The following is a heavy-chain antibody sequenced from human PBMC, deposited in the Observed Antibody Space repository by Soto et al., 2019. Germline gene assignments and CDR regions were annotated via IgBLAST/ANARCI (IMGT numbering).Heavy chain of an antibody. V-gene: IGHV1-18*01. CDR3: ARGGYFDSSNYLAY. Sequence: GASVKVSCKASGYTFTSYGISWVRQAPGQGLEWMGRISAYNGNTNYAQKLQGRVTMTTDTSTSTAYMELRSLRSEDTAVYYCARGGYFDSSNYLAYWGLGTLVTVSS. D-gene: IGHD3-22*01. J-gene: IGHJ4*02. CDR1: GYTFTSYG. CDR2: ISAYNGNT.